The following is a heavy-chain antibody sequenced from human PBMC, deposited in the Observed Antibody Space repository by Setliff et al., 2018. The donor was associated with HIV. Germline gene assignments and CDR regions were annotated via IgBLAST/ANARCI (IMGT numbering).Heavy chain of an antibody. CDR2: INHSGST. D-gene: IGHD5-12*01. Sequence: SETLSLTCAVYGGSFSGYYWNWIRQPPGKGLEWIGEINHSGSTKFNPSLKSRVTISVDTSKNQFSLKMTSVTAADTAVYYCARLSPQYSGYDSGAFGYWGQGTLVTV. CDR1: GGSFSGYY. J-gene: IGHJ4*02. CDR3: ARLSPQYSGYDSGAFGY. V-gene: IGHV4-34*01.